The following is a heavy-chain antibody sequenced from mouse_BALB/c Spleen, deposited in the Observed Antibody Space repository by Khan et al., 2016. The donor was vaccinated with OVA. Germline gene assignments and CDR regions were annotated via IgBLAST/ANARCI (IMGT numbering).Heavy chain of an antibody. J-gene: IGHJ3*01. CDR3: ARDYWFAY. CDR1: GFTFSNYA. CDR2: IGSGDST. Sequence: EVELVESGGDLVKPGGSLKLSCAASGFTFSNYAMSWVRQSPEKRLEWVASIGSGDSTYYLDSVKGRFTISRDNARNILYLRMSSLRSEDTALYYCARDYWFAYWGQGTLVTVSA. V-gene: IGHV5-6-5*01.